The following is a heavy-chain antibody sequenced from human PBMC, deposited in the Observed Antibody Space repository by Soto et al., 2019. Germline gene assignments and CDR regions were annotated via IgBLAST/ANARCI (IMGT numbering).Heavy chain of an antibody. CDR2: ISYDGSNK. CDR1: GFNISNYG. V-gene: IGHV3-30*03. CDR3: ATPAGLAPAYYYGMDV. Sequence: QVQLVESGGGVVQPGRSLRLSCAASGFNISNYGFHWVRQAPGKGLEWVAVISYDGSNKYYADLLKGRFTISRDNSKNTLYLQMTSLGAEDTAVFYCATPAGLAPAYYYGMDVWGQGTTVTVSS. D-gene: IGHD2-2*01. J-gene: IGHJ6*02.